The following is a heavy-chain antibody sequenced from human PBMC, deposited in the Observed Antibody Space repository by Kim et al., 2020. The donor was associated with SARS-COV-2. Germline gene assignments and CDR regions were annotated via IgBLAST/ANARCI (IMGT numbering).Heavy chain of an antibody. J-gene: IGHJ4*02. D-gene: IGHD6-19*01. CDR1: GFTFINAW. Sequence: GGSLRLSCAASGFTFINAWMTWVRQAPGKGLEWVGRIKSNIDGGTTDVAAPVKGRFFMSRDDSQKMVYLYMNSLKSEDTARYYCTTDPVGNSGFDLWGQGTLVTVSS. CDR3: TTDPVGNSGFDL. CDR2: IKSNIDGGTT. V-gene: IGHV3-15*01.